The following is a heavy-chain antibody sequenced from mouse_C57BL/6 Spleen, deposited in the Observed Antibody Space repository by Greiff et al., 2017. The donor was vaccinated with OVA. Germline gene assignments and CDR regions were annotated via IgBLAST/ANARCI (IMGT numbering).Heavy chain of an antibody. Sequence: QVHVKQPGAELVKPGASVKLSCKASGYTFTSYWMHWVKQRPGQGLEWIGMIHPNSGSTNYNEKFKSKATLTVDKSSSTAYMQLSSLTSEDSAVYYCARRDGYYHMDYWGQGTSVTVSS. CDR1: GYTFTSYW. J-gene: IGHJ4*01. D-gene: IGHD2-3*01. V-gene: IGHV1-64*01. CDR2: IHPNSGST. CDR3: ARRDGYYHMDY.